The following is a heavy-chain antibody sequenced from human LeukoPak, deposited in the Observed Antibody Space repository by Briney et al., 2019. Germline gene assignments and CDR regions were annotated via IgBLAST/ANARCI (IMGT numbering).Heavy chain of an antibody. Sequence: KPGGSLILSCAASGFTFSSCGFNWVRQAPGKGLEWVSSIGPTGTDIYYADSVRGRFTISRDNAKNSMYLQMDSLRDEDTAVYYCATETIGRHYDYWGQGTLLTVSS. V-gene: IGHV3-21*01. D-gene: IGHD1-14*01. CDR1: GFTFSSCG. CDR3: ATETIGRHYDY. J-gene: IGHJ4*02. CDR2: IGPTGTDI.